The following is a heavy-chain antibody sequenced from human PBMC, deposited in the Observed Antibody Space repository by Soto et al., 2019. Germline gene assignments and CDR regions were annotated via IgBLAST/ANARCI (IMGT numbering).Heavy chain of an antibody. Sequence: QVQLVESGGGVVQPGRSLRLSCAAFGFIFSSYGMHWVRQAPGKGLEWVARISYDGSNEDYADSVKGRFTISRDNSKNTLYLQMNSLRAEDTAVYYCAKIITTAAKTYYYGMDVWGQATTVTVSS. CDR2: ISYDGSNE. CDR3: AKIITTAAKTYYYGMDV. V-gene: IGHV3-30*18. J-gene: IGHJ6*02. CDR1: GFIFSSYG. D-gene: IGHD2-2*01.